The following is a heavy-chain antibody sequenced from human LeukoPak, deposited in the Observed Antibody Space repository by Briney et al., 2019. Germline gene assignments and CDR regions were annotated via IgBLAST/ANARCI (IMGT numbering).Heavy chain of an antibody. CDR3: ARGRGSYFEGFDY. Sequence: ASVKVSCKASGGSFSTYGITWVRQAPGQGLEWMGRIIPIFPTPNYAQKFQGRVTITTDESTSTAYMELSSLRSDDTAVYYCARGRGSYFEGFDYWGQGTLVTVSS. CDR2: IIPIFPTP. J-gene: IGHJ4*02. CDR1: GGSFSTYG. V-gene: IGHV1-69*05. D-gene: IGHD1-26*01.